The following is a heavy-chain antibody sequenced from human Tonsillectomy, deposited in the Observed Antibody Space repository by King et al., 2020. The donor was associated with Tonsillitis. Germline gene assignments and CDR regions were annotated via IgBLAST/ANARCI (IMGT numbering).Heavy chain of an antibody. J-gene: IGHJ6*03. Sequence: VQLVESGGCLVQPGGSLRLSCAASGFTVSSNYMSWVRQAPGQWLEWVSVIYSGGSTYYADSVNGRFTISRDNSKNTLYLQMNSLKAEDTAVYYCERDSLYYYGSGSYSYYYMDVWGKGTTVTVSS. V-gene: IGHV3-66*01. CDR3: ERDSLYYYGSGSYSYYYMDV. D-gene: IGHD3-10*01. CDR1: GFTVSSNY. CDR2: IYSGGST.